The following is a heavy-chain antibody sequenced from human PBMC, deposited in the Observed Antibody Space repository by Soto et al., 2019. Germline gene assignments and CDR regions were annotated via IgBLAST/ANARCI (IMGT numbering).Heavy chain of an antibody. J-gene: IGHJ4*02. Sequence: PSVTMSLTCTVAGGYSDSGAGSLIWIRQPPGKGLEWIGYVTHSGTAYSIPSLNGRLTLSVDSSQTQFSLKLTSVTAADSAFYYCARIHWAQSSLDYWGRGILVTVSS. CDR2: VTHSGTA. D-gene: IGHD6-19*01. V-gene: IGHV4-30-2*01. CDR3: ARIHWAQSSLDY. CDR1: GGYSDSGAGS.